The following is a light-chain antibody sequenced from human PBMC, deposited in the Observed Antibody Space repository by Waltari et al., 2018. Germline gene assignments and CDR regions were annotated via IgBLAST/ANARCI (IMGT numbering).Light chain of an antibody. CDR3: QQYNNWPSAWT. CDR1: QSVSSN. V-gene: IGKV3-15*01. Sequence: EIVMTQSPATLSVSPGERATLSCRASQSVSSNLAWYQQKPGQAPRLLIYGASTRATGIPARFSGSGSGTEFTLTISSLQSEDFAVYYCQQYNNWPSAWTFGLGTKVEIK. CDR2: GAS. J-gene: IGKJ1*01.